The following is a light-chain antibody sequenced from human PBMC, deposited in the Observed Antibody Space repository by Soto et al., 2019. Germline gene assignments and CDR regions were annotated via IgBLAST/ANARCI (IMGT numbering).Light chain of an antibody. CDR2: EVS. CDR3: SSYAGSNNVV. CDR1: SSDVGAYNY. J-gene: IGLJ2*01. Sequence: QSALTQPPSASGSPGQSVTISCTGTSSDVGAYNYVSWYQQHPGKAPKLMIYEVSKRPSGVPDRFSGSKSGNTASLTVSGLQAEDEADYYCSSYAGSNNVVFGGGTKLTVI. V-gene: IGLV2-8*01.